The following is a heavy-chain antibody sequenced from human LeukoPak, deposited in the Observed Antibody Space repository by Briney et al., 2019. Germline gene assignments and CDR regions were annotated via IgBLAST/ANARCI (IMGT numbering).Heavy chain of an antibody. D-gene: IGHD5-24*01. CDR1: GGSISSYY. CDR2: IYYSGST. Sequence: SETLSLTCTVSGGSISSYYWSWIRQPPGKGLEWIGYIYYSGSTNYNPSLKSRVTISVDTSKNQFSLKLSSVTAADTAVYYCARGGMDGYSLGNFDPWGQGTLVTVSS. CDR3: ARGGMDGYSLGNFDP. V-gene: IGHV4-59*01. J-gene: IGHJ5*02.